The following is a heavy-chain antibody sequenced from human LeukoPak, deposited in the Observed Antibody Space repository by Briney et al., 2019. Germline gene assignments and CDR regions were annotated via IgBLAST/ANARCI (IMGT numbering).Heavy chain of an antibody. CDR1: GFTFDDYT. D-gene: IGHD6-19*01. CDR2: ITSDGGTT. Sequence: PGGSLRLSCAASGFTFDDYTMHWVRQVPGKGLEWVSLITSDGGTTYYADSVKGRFTISRDNSKNSLYLQMNSLRTEDTALYYCAKDDRAVAGTGYFDYWGQGTLVTVSS. J-gene: IGHJ4*02. V-gene: IGHV3-43*01. CDR3: AKDDRAVAGTGYFDY.